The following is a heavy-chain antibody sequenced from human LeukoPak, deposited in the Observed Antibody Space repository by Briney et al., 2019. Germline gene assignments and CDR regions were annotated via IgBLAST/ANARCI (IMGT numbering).Heavy chain of an antibody. CDR2: IYTSGST. CDR1: GGSISSGSYY. CDR3: AGEGKDYDFWSGYQGT. D-gene: IGHD3-3*01. V-gene: IGHV4-61*02. J-gene: IGHJ5*02. Sequence: SQTLSLTCTVSGGSISSGSYYWSWIRQPAGKGLEWIGRIYTSGSTNYNPSLKSRVTISVDTSKNQFSLKLSSVTAADTAVYYCAGEGKDYDFWSGYQGTWGQGTLVTVSS.